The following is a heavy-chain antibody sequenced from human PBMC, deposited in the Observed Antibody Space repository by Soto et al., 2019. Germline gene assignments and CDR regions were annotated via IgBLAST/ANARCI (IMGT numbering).Heavy chain of an antibody. CDR1: GFTVSSNY. D-gene: IGHD3-10*01. V-gene: IGHV3-53*01. J-gene: IGHJ4*02. Sequence: GGSLRLSCAASGFTVSSNYMSWVRQAPGKGLEWVSVIYSGGSTYYADSVKGRFTISRDNSKNTLYLQMNSLRAEDTAVYYCAARMVRGVIITQEYWGQGTLVTVSS. CDR2: IYSGGST. CDR3: AARMVRGVIITQEY.